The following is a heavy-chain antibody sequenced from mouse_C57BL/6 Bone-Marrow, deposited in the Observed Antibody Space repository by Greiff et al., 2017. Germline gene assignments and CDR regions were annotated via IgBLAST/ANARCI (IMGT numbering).Heavy chain of an antibody. CDR3: ARYKITTVVADWYFDV. V-gene: IGHV3-8*01. J-gene: IGHJ1*03. CDR2: ISYSGST. CDR1: GYSITSDY. Sequence: EVQLQASGPGLAKPSQTLSLTCSVTGYSITSDYWNWIRKFPGNKLEYMGYISYSGSTYYNPSLKSRISITRDTSKNQYYLQLNSVTTEDTATYYCARYKITTVVADWYFDVWGTGTTVTVSS. D-gene: IGHD1-1*01.